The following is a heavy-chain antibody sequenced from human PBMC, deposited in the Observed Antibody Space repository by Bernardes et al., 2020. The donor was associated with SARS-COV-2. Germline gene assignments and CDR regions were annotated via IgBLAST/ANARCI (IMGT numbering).Heavy chain of an antibody. Sequence: SVKVSCKAFGGTFNINAVSWVRQAPGQGLEWIGGIIPFLCTTHYAKEFQGRLTITADKSTNTAYMALYSLRSEDTAVYYCARSMVGATDAFDFWGQGTTVIV. J-gene: IGHJ3*01. CDR1: GGTFNINA. D-gene: IGHD1-26*01. CDR3: ARSMVGATDAFDF. V-gene: IGHV1-69*10. CDR2: IIPFLCTT.